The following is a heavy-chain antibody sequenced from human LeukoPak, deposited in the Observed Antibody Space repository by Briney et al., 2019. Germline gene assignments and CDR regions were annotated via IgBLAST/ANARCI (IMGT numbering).Heavy chain of an antibody. J-gene: IGHJ4*02. Sequence: SETLSLTCTVSDGSISSNSYFWGWIRQPPGKGLEWIGTIYYSGSTYYNSSLKSRVTISVDTSKNQFSLKLSSVTAADTAVYYCARHVRDCSSTSCYGFDYWGQGTLVTVSS. CDR2: IYYSGST. CDR3: ARHVRDCSSTSCYGFDY. CDR1: DGSISSNSYF. D-gene: IGHD2-2*01. V-gene: IGHV4-39*01.